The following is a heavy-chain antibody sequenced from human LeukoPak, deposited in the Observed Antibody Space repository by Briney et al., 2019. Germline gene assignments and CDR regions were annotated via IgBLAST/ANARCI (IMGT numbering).Heavy chain of an antibody. CDR1: GFTFSSSW. CDR2: IKPDGSEK. J-gene: IGHJ3*02. V-gene: IGHV3-7*03. D-gene: IGHD1-7*01. CDR3: AKDKNWNYVGAFDI. Sequence: GGSLRLSCAASGFTFSSSWMSWVRQAPGKGLEWVTNIKPDGSEKYYVDSVKGRFTISRDNAKNSLYLQMNSLRAEDMALYYCAKDKNWNYVGAFDIWGQGTMVTVSS.